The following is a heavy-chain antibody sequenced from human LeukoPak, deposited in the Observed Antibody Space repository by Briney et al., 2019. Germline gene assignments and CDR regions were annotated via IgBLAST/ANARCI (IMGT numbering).Heavy chain of an antibody. CDR1: GFTFSFSSCD. CDR3: TRDTWLFHGGKGFDL. CDR2: IRGMGYGGTT. D-gene: IGHD4-23*01. Sequence: GGSLRLSCEASGFTFSFSSCDMTWVRQAPGKGPEWIGFIRGMGYGGTTEFAASVKGRFSISREDSKGIAHLQMNSLKTEDTAMYYCTRDTWLFHGGKGFDLWGQGALVTVSS. V-gene: IGHV3-49*04. J-gene: IGHJ4*02.